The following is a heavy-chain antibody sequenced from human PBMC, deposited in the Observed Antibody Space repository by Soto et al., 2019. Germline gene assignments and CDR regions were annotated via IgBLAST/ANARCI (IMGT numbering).Heavy chain of an antibody. Sequence: SETLSLTCSVSGGSTSSTSYYWGWIRQPPGKGLEWIGSIYYSGGIYHNPSLKSRVSTSVDTSKNQFSLKLSSVTAADTALYYCARLLYDRSGYYYFDYWGRGTLVTVSS. CDR3: ARLLYDRSGYYYFDY. CDR2: IYYSGGI. V-gene: IGHV4-39*01. D-gene: IGHD3-22*01. CDR1: GGSTSSTSYY. J-gene: IGHJ4*02.